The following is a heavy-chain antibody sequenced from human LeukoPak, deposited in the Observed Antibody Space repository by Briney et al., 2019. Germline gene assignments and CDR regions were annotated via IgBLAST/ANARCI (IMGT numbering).Heavy chain of an antibody. CDR3: TTEGIGYYFDY. J-gene: IGHJ4*02. Sequence: GGYRRVYCAASGFTFSNAWMNWVRQAPGKGLEWVGRIKSKTDGGTTDYAAPVKGRFTISRDDSKNTLYLQMNSLKTEDTAVYYCTTEGIGYYFDYWGQGTLVTVSS. CDR2: IKSKTDGGTT. CDR1: GFTFSNAW. V-gene: IGHV3-15*01. D-gene: IGHD3-10*01.